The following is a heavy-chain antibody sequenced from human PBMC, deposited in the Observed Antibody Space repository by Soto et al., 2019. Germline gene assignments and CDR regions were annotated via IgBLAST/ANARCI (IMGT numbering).Heavy chain of an antibody. CDR2: IYYSGST. CDR1: GSSISTSSYY. J-gene: IGHJ4*02. D-gene: IGHD3-10*01. CDR3: ARHKLNYGSGSYYKSKFDY. V-gene: IGHV4-39*01. Sequence: SETLSLTCTVSGSSISTSSYYWGWIRQPQGKGLEWIGSIYYSGSTYYNPSLKSRVTISVGTSKNQFSLKLSSVTAADTAVYYCARHKLNYGSGSYYKSKFDYWGQGTLVTVSS.